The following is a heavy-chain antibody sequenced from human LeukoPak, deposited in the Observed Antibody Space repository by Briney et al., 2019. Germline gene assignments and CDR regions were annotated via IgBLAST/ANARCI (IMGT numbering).Heavy chain of an antibody. CDR2: IKSDGSST. J-gene: IGHJ4*02. CDR1: GFTFSNYW. D-gene: IGHD3-3*01. V-gene: IGHV3-74*01. CDR3: TREYYDFWSGYYLDY. Sequence: PGGSLRLSCAASGFTFSNYWMHWVRQAPGKGLVWVSRIKSDGSSTTYADSVKGRFTISRDNAKNTLYLQMNSLRAEDTAVYYCTREYYDFWSGYYLDYWGQGTLVTVSS.